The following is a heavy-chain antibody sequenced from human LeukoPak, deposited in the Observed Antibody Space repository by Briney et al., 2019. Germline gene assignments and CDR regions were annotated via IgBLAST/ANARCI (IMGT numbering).Heavy chain of an antibody. CDR3: ARVEGQPTDYYYYGMDV. CDR1: GGTFSSYA. CDR2: IIPILGIA. V-gene: IGHV1-69*04. J-gene: IGHJ6*02. D-gene: IGHD6-13*01. Sequence: ASVKASCKASGGTFSSYAISWVRQAPGQGLEWMGRIIPILGIANYAQKFQGRVTITADKSTSTAYMELSSLRSEDTAVYYCARVEGQPTDYYYYGMDVWGQGTTVTVSS.